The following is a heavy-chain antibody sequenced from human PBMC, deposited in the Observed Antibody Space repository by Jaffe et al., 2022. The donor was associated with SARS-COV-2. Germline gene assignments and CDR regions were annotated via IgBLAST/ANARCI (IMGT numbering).Heavy chain of an antibody. CDR1: GFTFNNYA. J-gene: IGHJ4*02. V-gene: IGHV3-23*01. Sequence: EVQVLESGGGLVQPGGSLRLSCAASGFTFNNYAMSWVRQAPGKGLEWVSAVSGSGSSTYYADSVKGRFTISRDNSKNTLYLQMNSLRVEDTALYYCAKDRAYSSSWRTGDYWGQGTLVTVAS. CDR3: AKDRAYSSSWRTGDY. CDR2: VSGSGSST. D-gene: IGHD6-13*01.